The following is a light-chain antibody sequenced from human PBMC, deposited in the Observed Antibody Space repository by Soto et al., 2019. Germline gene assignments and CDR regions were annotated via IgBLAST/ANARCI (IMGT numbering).Light chain of an antibody. J-gene: IGLJ1*01. Sequence: QSVLAQPPSVSGAPGQKVTTSCTGSSSNIGAGYDLHWYQQLPGTAPKLLLYGNINRPSGVPNRFSGSKSGTSASLAITGLQAEDEADYYCQSYDTSLSAYVFGTGTKVTVL. CDR3: QSYDTSLSAYV. CDR1: SSNIGAGYD. CDR2: GNI. V-gene: IGLV1-40*01.